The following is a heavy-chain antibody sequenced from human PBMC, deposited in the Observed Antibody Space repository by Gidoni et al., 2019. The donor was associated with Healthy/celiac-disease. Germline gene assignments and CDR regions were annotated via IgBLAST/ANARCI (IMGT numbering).Heavy chain of an antibody. CDR3: ARPSASEAFDI. J-gene: IGHJ3*02. D-gene: IGHD5-18*01. V-gene: IGHV1-2*02. CDR1: GYPFTGYY. Sequence: QAQLVQAGAEVKKPGASVKVSCQASGYPFTGYYMPWVRQAPGQGLEWMGGINPNSGGTNYAQKFQGRVTMTRDTSISTAYMELGRLRSDDTAVYYCARPSASEAFDIWGQGTMVTVSS. CDR2: INPNSGGT.